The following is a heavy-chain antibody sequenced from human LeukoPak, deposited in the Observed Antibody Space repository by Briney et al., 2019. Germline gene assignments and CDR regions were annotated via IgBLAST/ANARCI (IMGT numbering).Heavy chain of an antibody. CDR2: IRGSGGNT. J-gene: IGHJ4*02. D-gene: IGHD4-17*01. Sequence: GGSLRLSCAASGFTFSSYEMSWVRQAPGKGLEWVSAIRGSGGNTYYADSVKGRFTISRDNSKNTLYLQMNSLRADDTAAYYCAKLLNDYGDYYFDSWGQGTLVTVSS. CDR1: GFTFSSYE. V-gene: IGHV3-23*01. CDR3: AKLLNDYGDYYFDS.